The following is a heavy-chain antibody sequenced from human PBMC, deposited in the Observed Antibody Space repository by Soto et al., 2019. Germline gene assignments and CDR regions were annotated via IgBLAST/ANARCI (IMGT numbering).Heavy chain of an antibody. D-gene: IGHD6-6*01. CDR2: ISGSGRST. CDR3: AKTLEYSSSSVDY. V-gene: IGHV3-23*01. CDR1: GFTFSNYA. Sequence: GGSLRLSCAASGFTFSNYAMSWVRQAPGKGLEWVSGISGSGRSTYYADFVKGRFTISRDNSKNTLSLQMDSLRVEDTAVYFCAKTLEYSSSSVDYWGQGTLVTVSS. J-gene: IGHJ4*02.